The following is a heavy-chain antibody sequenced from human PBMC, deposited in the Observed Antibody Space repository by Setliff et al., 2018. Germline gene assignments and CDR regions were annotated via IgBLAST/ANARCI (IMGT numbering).Heavy chain of an antibody. V-gene: IGHV4-34*01. CDR3: ARGFLRYDSGTYYTY. D-gene: IGHD3-10*01. Sequence: SETLSLTCAVQGGPFSGYYWSWIRQPPGKGLESIGDINHSGGTNYNPSLKSRVTVSIDTSKNHFSLKLSSVTAADTAAYYCARGFLRYDSGTYYTYWGQGTLVTVSS. J-gene: IGHJ4*02. CDR2: INHSGGT. CDR1: GGPFSGYY.